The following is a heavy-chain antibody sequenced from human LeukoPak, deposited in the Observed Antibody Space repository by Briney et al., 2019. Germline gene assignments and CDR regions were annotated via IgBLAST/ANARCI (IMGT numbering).Heavy chain of an antibody. CDR2: VNPSGGST. D-gene: IGHD2-2*01. Sequence: ASVKVSCKASGYTFTSYYMHWVRQAPGQGLEWMGIVNPSGGSTSYAQKFQGRVTMTRDMSTSTVYMELSSLRSEDTAVYYCARDLGSSIGWFDPWGQGTLVTVSS. CDR3: ARDLGSSIGWFDP. CDR1: GYTFTSYY. J-gene: IGHJ5*02. V-gene: IGHV1-46*01.